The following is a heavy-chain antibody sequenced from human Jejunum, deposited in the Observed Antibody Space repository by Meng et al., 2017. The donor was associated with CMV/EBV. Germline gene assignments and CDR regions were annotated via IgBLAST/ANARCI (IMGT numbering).Heavy chain of an antibody. CDR3: ASGSTIPDY. CDR2: INHDGTDT. Sequence: LLESGGVLVQPGGSLRLSCAASGFTFTAYWMHWVRQAPGKGLEWVSRINHDGTDTKYADSVKGRFTISRDNARNTLFLQMHSLTVDDTAMYFCASGSTIPDYWGQGALVTVSS. CDR1: GFTFTAYW. V-gene: IGHV3-74*01. J-gene: IGHJ4*02. D-gene: IGHD1-1*01.